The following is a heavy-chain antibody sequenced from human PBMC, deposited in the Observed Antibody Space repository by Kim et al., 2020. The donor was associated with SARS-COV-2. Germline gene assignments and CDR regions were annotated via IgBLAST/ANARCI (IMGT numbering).Heavy chain of an antibody. CDR1: GYTFTSYA. CDR3: AREPPPGYYYDSSGYYYYYGMDV. Sequence: ASVKVSCKASGYTFTSYAMHWVRQAPGQRLEWMGWINAGNGNTKYSQKFQGRVTITRDTSASTAYMELSSLRSEDTAVYYCAREPPPGYYYDSSGYYYYYGMDVWGQGTTVTVSS. D-gene: IGHD3-22*01. J-gene: IGHJ6*02. V-gene: IGHV1-3*01. CDR2: INAGNGNT.